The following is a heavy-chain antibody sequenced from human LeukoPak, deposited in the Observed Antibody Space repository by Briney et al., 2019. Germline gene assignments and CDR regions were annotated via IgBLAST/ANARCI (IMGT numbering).Heavy chain of an antibody. CDR1: GGSISSGSYY. J-gene: IGHJ4*02. D-gene: IGHD4-23*01. Sequence: SETLSLTCTVSGGSISSGSYYWSWIRQPAGKGLEWIGRIYTSGSTNYNPSLKSRVTISVDTSKNQFSLKLSSVTAADTAVYYCAREGSHYGAKMGDFDYWGQGTLVTVSS. V-gene: IGHV4-61*02. CDR3: AREGSHYGAKMGDFDY. CDR2: IYTSGST.